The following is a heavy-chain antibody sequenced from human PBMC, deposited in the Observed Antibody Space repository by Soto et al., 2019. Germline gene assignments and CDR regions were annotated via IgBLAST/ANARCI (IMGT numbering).Heavy chain of an antibody. CDR1: EFSLRSYW. Sequence: EVQLVESGGGLVQPGGSLRLSCAASEFSLRSYWMHWVRQGPGKGLEWVSRIKTDGSITSYADSVKGRFTISRDNAKNTLYLQMNSLRVEDTAVYYCVRKVTDYGMDVWGKGTTVTVSS. V-gene: IGHV3-74*01. J-gene: IGHJ6*04. CDR2: IKTDGSIT. CDR3: VRKVTDYGMDV. D-gene: IGHD2-21*02.